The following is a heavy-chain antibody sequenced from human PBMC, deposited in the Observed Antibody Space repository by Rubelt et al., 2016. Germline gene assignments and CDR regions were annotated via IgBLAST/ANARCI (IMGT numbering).Heavy chain of an antibody. J-gene: IGHJ4*02. CDR3: ARDVPKWGGKQ. CDR1: GGTFSSYA. V-gene: IGHV1-69*04. Sequence: QVQLVQSGAEVKKPGSSVQVSCKASGGTFSSYAISWVRQAPGQRLEWMGRIIPILGIANYAQKFQGRVTSTADKSTSTAYMELSRLRSEETAVYYCARDVPKWGGKQWDQGTLVTVSS. D-gene: IGHD1-26*01. CDR2: IIPILGIA.